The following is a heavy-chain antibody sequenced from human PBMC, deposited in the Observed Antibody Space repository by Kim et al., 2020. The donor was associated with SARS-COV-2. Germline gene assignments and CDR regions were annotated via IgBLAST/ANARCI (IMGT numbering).Heavy chain of an antibody. Sequence: GGSLRLSCAGSGFTFSSCSMGWVRQAPGKGLAWVSFITSSGNKTYYTNSVRGRFTISRDNSNNTLYLQMNSLRADDTAVYYCAKGGSEFRLTDIWGQGTMVTVSS. CDR2: ITSSGNKT. CDR1: GFTFSSCS. D-gene: IGHD2-21*01. CDR3: AKGGSEFRLTDI. J-gene: IGHJ3*02. V-gene: IGHV3-23*01.